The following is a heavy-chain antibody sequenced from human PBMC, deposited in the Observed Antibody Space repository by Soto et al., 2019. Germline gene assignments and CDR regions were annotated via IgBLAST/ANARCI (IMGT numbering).Heavy chain of an antibody. CDR1: GFTFSDYY. CDR2: ISSSSSYT. Sequence: PGGSLRLSCAASGFTFSDYYRSWIRQAPGKGLEWVSYISSSSSYTNYADSVKGRFTISRDNAKNSLYLQMNSLRAEDTAVYYCARDPARDIVATISGQGAFDIWGQGTMVTVSS. V-gene: IGHV3-11*06. CDR3: ARDPARDIVATISGQGAFDI. J-gene: IGHJ3*02. D-gene: IGHD5-12*01.